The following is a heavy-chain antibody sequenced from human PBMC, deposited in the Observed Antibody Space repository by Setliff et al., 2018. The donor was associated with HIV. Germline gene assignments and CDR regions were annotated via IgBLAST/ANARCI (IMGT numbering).Heavy chain of an antibody. V-gene: IGHV3-30*02. CDR3: ARQGNWEFDY. CDR1: GFTFISYG. D-gene: IGHD7-27*01. Sequence: GGSLRLSCAVSGFTFISYGMYWVRQAPGKGLEWVAFIRYDGSYRYYVDSVKGRFTISRDNSKNTMFLQMISLRAEDTALYYCARQGNWEFDYWGQGTLVTVSS. CDR2: IRYDGSYR. J-gene: IGHJ4*02.